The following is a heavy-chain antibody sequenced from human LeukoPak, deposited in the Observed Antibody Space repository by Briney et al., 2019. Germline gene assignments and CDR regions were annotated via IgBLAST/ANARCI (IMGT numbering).Heavy chain of an antibody. D-gene: IGHD4-17*01. V-gene: IGHV5-51*01. CDR1: GYSFTSYW. CDR2: IYPGDSDT. CDR3: ARQVDYGDPYYYYYGMDV. Sequence: GESLKISCKGPGYSFTSYWIGWVRQMPGKGLEWMGIIYPGDSDTRYSPSFQGQVTISADKSISTAYLQWSSLKASDTAMYYCARQVDYGDPYYYYYGMDVWGQGTTVTVSS. J-gene: IGHJ6*02.